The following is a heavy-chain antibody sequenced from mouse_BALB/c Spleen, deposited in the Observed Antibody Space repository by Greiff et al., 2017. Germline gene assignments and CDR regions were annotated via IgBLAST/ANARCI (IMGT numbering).Heavy chain of an antibody. Sequence: VKLVESGPGLVAPSQSLSITCTVSGFSLTSYGVHWVRQPPGKGLEWLGVIWAGGSTNYNSALMSRLSISKDNSKSQVFLQMNSLQTDDTAMYYCASYRYGRGAMDYWGQGTSVTVSS. J-gene: IGHJ4*01. CDR1: GFSLTSYG. V-gene: IGHV2-9*02. CDR2: IWAGGST. D-gene: IGHD2-14*01. CDR3: ASYRYGRGAMDY.